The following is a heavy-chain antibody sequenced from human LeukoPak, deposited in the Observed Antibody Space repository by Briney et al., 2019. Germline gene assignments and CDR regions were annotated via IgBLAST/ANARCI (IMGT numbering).Heavy chain of an antibody. J-gene: IGHJ6*03. D-gene: IGHD3-10*01. CDR2: ISAYNGNT. Sequence: GASVKVSCKASGYTFTSYGISWVRQAPGQGLEWMGWISAYNGNTNYAQKLQGRVTMTTDTSTSTAYMELRSLRSDDTAVYYCARLYGSGSYYNFGYYYYMDVWGKGTTVTVSS. V-gene: IGHV1-18*01. CDR3: ARLYGSGSYYNFGYYYYMDV. CDR1: GYTFTSYG.